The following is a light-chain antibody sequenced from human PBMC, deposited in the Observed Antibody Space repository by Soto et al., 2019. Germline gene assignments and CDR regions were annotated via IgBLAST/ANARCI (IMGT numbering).Light chain of an antibody. V-gene: IGKV1-27*01. CDR1: QGISNY. J-gene: IGKJ3*01. CDR2: AAS. Sequence: DIQMTQSPSSLSASVGDRVTITCRASQGISNYLAWYQQKPGKVPKLLIYAASTLQSGVPSRFSGSGSGTDFPLTISSLQPEDVETYYCPKYNSAPFTFGPWPKVDIK. CDR3: PKYNSAPFT.